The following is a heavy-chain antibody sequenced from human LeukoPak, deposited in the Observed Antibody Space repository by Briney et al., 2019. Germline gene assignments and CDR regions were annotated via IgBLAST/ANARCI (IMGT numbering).Heavy chain of an antibody. CDR2: ISYDGSNK. Sequence: GGSLRPSCAASGFTFSSYAMHWVRQAPGKGLEWVAVISYDGSNKYYADSVKGRFTISRDNSKNTLYLQMNSLRAEDTAVYYCARSYSWLAPSDYWGQGTLVTVSS. J-gene: IGHJ4*02. CDR3: ARSYSWLAPSDY. V-gene: IGHV3-30*04. CDR1: GFTFSSYA. D-gene: IGHD6-19*01.